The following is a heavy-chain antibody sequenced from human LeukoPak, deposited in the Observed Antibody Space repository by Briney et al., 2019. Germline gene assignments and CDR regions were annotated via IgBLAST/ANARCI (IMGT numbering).Heavy chain of an antibody. CDR2: ISGSGGST. J-gene: IGHJ4*02. CDR3: AKDDIVATYTAHYFDY. CDR1: GFTFSSYA. Sequence: GGSLRLSCAASGFTFSSYAMSWVRQAPGKGLEWVSGISGSGGSTYYADSVKGRFTSSRDNSKNTLYLQMNSLRAEDTAVYYCAKDDIVATYTAHYFDYWGQGTLVTVSS. D-gene: IGHD5-12*01. V-gene: IGHV3-23*01.